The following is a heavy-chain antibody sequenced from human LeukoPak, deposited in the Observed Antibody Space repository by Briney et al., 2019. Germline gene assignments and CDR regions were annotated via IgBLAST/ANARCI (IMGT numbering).Heavy chain of an antibody. J-gene: IGHJ6*02. D-gene: IGHD1-26*01. V-gene: IGHV3-30*18. CDR1: GFTFSSYG. CDR3: AKDRLVGAPSGMDV. CDR2: ISYDGSNK. Sequence: GGSLRLSCAASGFTFSSYGMHWVRQAPGKGLEWVAVISYDGSNKYYADPVKGRFTISRDNSKNTLYLQMNSLRAEDTAVYYCAKDRLVGAPSGMDVWGQGTTVTVSS.